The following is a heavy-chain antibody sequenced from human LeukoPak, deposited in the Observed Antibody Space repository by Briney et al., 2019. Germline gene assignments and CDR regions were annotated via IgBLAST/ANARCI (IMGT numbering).Heavy chain of an antibody. CDR2: IKQDGSEK. D-gene: IGHD2-15*01. J-gene: IGHJ4*02. CDR3: ARDIVVVVAATDQLDY. CDR1: GFTFSSYW. Sequence: GGSLRLSCAASGFTFSSYWMSWVRQAPGKGLGWVANIKQDGSEKYYVDSVKGRFTISRDNAKNSLYLQMNSLRAEDTAVYYCARDIVVVVAATDQLDYWGQGTLVTVSS. V-gene: IGHV3-7*01.